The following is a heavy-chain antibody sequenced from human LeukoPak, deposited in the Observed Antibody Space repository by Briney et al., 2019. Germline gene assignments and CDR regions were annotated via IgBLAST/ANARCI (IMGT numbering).Heavy chain of an antibody. D-gene: IGHD6-19*01. Sequence: SQTLSLTCAISGDSVSTNDAAWNWIRQSPSRGLEWLGRTYYRSNWYNDYAVSVKSRVTFNADTSKNQFSLQLNSVTPEDTAVYYCTRAILVKSTSGRYWNHFDYWGQGTLVTVSS. J-gene: IGHJ4*02. CDR3: TRAILVKSTSGRYWNHFDY. V-gene: IGHV6-1*01. CDR2: TYYRSNWYN. CDR1: GDSVSTNDAA.